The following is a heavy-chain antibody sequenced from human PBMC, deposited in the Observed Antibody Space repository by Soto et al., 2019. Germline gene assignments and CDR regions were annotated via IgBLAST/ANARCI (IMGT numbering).Heavy chain of an antibody. Sequence: PGESLKISCKGSGYSFTTYWIGWVRQMPGKGLEWMGIIYPGDSDTRYSPSFQGQVTISADKSISTAYLQWSSLKASDTAMYYCARHPHSTGWLEYSSMHVWSQATMVTVSS. CDR1: GYSFTTYW. J-gene: IGHJ6*02. V-gene: IGHV5-51*01. D-gene: IGHD6-19*01. CDR3: ARHPHSTGWLEYSSMHV. CDR2: IYPGDSDT.